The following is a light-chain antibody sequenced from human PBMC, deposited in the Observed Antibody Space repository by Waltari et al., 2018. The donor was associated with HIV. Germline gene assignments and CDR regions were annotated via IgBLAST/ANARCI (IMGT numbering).Light chain of an antibody. CDR1: SSNIGAPYD. Sequence: QSVLTQPPSVSGAPGQRVTISCTGSSSNIGAPYDVHWYHQLPGSAPNLLIYGNSNRPSGVPDRFSGSKSGTSASLAITELQAEDEADYYCQSYDSSLSGWVFGGGTKLTVL. CDR3: QSYDSSLSGWV. V-gene: IGLV1-40*01. J-gene: IGLJ3*02. CDR2: GNS.